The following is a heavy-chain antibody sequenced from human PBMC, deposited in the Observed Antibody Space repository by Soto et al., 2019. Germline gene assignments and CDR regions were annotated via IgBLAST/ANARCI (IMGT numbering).Heavy chain of an antibody. V-gene: IGHV3-30*18. D-gene: IGHD6-13*01. Sequence: GGSLRLSCAASGFTFSSYGMHWVRQAPGKGLEWVAVISYDGSNKYYADSVKGRFTISRDNSKNPLYLQMNSLRAEDTAVYYCAKPIAAAVYGMDVWGQGTTVTVSS. CDR2: ISYDGSNK. J-gene: IGHJ6*02. CDR3: AKPIAAAVYGMDV. CDR1: GFTFSSYG.